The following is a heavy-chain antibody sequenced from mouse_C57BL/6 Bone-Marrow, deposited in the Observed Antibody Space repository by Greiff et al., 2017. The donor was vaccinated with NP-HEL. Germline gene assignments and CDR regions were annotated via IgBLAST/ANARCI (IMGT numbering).Heavy chain of an antibody. V-gene: IGHV1-15*01. CDR2: IDPETGGT. D-gene: IGHD1-1*02. CDR3: TRWGGTGMDY. Sequence: QVQLQQSGAELVRPGASVTLSCKASGYTFTDYEMHWVKQTPVHGLEWIGAIDPETGGTAYNQKFKGKAILTADKSSSTAYMELRSLTSEDSAVYYCTRWGGTGMDYWGQGTSVTVSS. J-gene: IGHJ4*01. CDR1: GYTFTDYE.